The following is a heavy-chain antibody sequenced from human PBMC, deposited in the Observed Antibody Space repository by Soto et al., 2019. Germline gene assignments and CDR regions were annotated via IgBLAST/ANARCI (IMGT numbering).Heavy chain of an antibody. CDR2: MNPNSGNT. CDR1: GYTFTSYD. D-gene: IGHD2-15*01. V-gene: IGHV1-8*01. CDR3: ARGYCSGGSCYSYFDY. J-gene: IGHJ4*02. Sequence: VQLVQSGAEVKKPGASVKVSCKASGYTFTSYDINWVRQATGQGLEWMGWMNPNSGNTGYAQKFQGRVTMTRNTSISTAYMELSSLRSEDTAVYYCARGYCSGGSCYSYFDYWGQGTLVTVSS.